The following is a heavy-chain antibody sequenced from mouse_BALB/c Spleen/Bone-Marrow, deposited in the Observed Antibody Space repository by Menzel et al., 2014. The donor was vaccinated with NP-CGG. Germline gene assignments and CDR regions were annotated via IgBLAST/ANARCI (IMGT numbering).Heavy chain of an antibody. J-gene: IGHJ3*01. Sequence: VMLVESGPGLVAPSQSLSITCAVSGFSLTSYGVHWVRPPPGKGLEWLGVIWADGSTNYNSALMSRLSISKDNSKSQVFLKMNSLQTDDTAMYYCARDYDYVSWFAYWGQGTLATVSA. D-gene: IGHD2-4*01. CDR1: GFSLTSYG. CDR3: ARDYDYVSWFAY. V-gene: IGHV2-9*02. CDR2: IWADGST.